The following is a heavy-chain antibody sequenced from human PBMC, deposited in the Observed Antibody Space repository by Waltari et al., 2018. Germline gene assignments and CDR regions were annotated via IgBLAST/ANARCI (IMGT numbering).Heavy chain of an antibody. CDR1: GGSFSGYY. Sequence: QVQLQQWGAGLLKPSETLSLTCAVYGGSFSGYYWCWIRQPPGKGLEWIGEINHSGSTNYNPSLKSRVTISVDTSKNQFSLKLSSVTAADTAVYYCAREGQLLLQGQHSGYSSSWSHDYWGQGTLVTVSS. CDR2: INHSGST. V-gene: IGHV4-34*01. D-gene: IGHD6-13*01. J-gene: IGHJ4*02. CDR3: AREGQLLLQGQHSGYSSSWSHDY.